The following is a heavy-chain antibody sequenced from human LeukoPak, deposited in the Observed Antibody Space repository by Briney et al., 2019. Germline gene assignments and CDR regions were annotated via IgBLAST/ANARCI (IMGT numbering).Heavy chain of an antibody. V-gene: IGHV3-66*01. Sequence: GGSLRLSCAASGFTVSSSYMSWVRQAPGKGLEWVSVISSAGTTYYADSVKGRFTISRDNSKNTVYLQVNSLRDEDTAVYYCARDLEAANTYYFDYWGQGTMVTVSS. CDR3: ARDLEAANTYYFDY. CDR1: GFTVSSSY. J-gene: IGHJ4*02. CDR2: ISSAGTT. D-gene: IGHD6-13*01.